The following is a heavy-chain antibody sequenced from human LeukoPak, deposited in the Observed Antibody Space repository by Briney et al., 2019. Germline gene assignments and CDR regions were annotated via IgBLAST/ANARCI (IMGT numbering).Heavy chain of an antibody. V-gene: IGHV1-46*01. CDR1: GYTFTSCY. CDR2: INPSGGST. D-gene: IGHD3-10*01. Sequence: ASVKVSCKASGYTFTSCYMHWVRQAPGQGLEWMGIINPSGGSTSYAQKFQGRVTMTRDTSTSTVYMELSSLRSEDTAVYYCARDHYGSGSYYNLWYYYYYMDVWGKGTTVTISS. J-gene: IGHJ6*03. CDR3: ARDHYGSGSYYNLWYYYYYMDV.